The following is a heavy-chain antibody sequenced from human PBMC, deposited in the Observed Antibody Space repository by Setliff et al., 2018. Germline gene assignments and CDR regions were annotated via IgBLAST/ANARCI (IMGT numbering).Heavy chain of an antibody. J-gene: IGHJ6*04. V-gene: IGHV3-33*01. CDR1: GFTFKNYG. Sequence: GGSLRLSCVASGFTFKNYGMHWVRQAPGKGLEWVAVIWYDGNNKDHADSVKGRFTISRDNSRNTLYLQMNSLRAEDTAVYYCARSYNFWSGPALDVWGKGTTVTVSS. D-gene: IGHD3-3*01. CDR3: ARSYNFWSGPALDV. CDR2: IWYDGNNK.